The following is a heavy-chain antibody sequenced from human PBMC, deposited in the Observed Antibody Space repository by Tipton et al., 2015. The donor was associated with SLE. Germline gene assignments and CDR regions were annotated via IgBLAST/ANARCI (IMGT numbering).Heavy chain of an antibody. Sequence: LRLSCTVSGGSISSHYWSWIRQPPGKGLEWIGYIYYSGSTNYNPSLKSRVTISVDTSKNQFSLKLSSVTAADTAVYYCAREQHYDILTGYTSGGAFDIWGQGTMVTVSS. D-gene: IGHD3-9*01. CDR3: AREQHYDILTGYTSGGAFDI. V-gene: IGHV4-59*11. J-gene: IGHJ3*02. CDR1: GGSISSHY. CDR2: IYYSGST.